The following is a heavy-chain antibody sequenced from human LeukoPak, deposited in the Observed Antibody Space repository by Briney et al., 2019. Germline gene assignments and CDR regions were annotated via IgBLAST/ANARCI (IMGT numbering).Heavy chain of an antibody. Sequence: PGGSLRLSCAASGFSFTNYGMHWVRQTPGKGLEWVATLWLDGNSEYYADSVKGRFTISRDSSNNTLYLQMNSLRAEDTSVYYCARAFAFYYHGMDVWGQGTTVTVSS. D-gene: IGHD3-10*01. CDR3: ARAFAFYYHGMDV. CDR2: LWLDGNSE. CDR1: GFSFTNYG. V-gene: IGHV3-33*01. J-gene: IGHJ6*02.